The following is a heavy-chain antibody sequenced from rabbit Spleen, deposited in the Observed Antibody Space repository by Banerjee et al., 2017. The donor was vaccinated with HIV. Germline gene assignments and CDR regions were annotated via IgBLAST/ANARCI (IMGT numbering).Heavy chain of an antibody. J-gene: IGHJ4*01. CDR3: ASGYSDVSFDL. Sequence: EQLEESGGGLVQPGGSLTLTCKASGLDFSGDSYDSYMCWVRQAPGKGLEWIGYIDPVFGITYYASWVNGRFSISRENAQNTVFLQMTSLTAADTATYFCASGYSDVSFDLWGPGTLVTVS. V-gene: IGHV1S43*01. D-gene: IGHD1-1*01. CDR1: GLDFSGDSY. CDR2: IDPVFGIT.